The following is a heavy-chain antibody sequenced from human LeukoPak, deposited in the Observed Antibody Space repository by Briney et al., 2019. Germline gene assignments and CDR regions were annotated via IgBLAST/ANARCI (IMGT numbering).Heavy chain of an antibody. CDR3: ARDEEGPLGFPCTNGVCPDFDY. CDR2: ISSSSSYI. V-gene: IGHV3-21*01. J-gene: IGHJ4*02. CDR1: GFTFSSYS. Sequence: GGSLRLSCAASGFTFSSYSMNWVRQAPGKGLEWVSSISSSSSYIYYADSVKGRFTISRDNAKNSLYLQMNSLRAEDTAVYYCARDEEGPLGFPCTNGVCPDFDYWGQGTLVTVSS. D-gene: IGHD2-8*01.